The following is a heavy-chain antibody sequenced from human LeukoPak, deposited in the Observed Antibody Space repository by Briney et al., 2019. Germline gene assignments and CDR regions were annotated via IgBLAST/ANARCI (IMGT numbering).Heavy chain of an antibody. CDR3: ARLPPAGSFDY. J-gene: IGHJ4*02. V-gene: IGHV5-51*01. D-gene: IGHD6-13*01. CDR1: GSSFTNYW. Sequence: NRGASLKISCKHSGSSFTNYWVAWVRQLPGKGLEWMGIIYPSDSDTRYSPSFQGQVTMSADKSISTAYLQWSSLKASDTAMYYCARLPPAGSFDYWGQGTLVTVSA. CDR2: IYPSDSDT.